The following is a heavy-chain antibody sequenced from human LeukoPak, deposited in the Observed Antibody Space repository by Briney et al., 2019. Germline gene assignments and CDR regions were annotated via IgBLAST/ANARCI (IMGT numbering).Heavy chain of an antibody. D-gene: IGHD3-10*01. CDR2: TYYRSKWYN. Sequence: SQTLSLTCDISGDSVSSNSATWNWIRQSPSRGLEWLGRTYYRSKWYNDYAVSVKSRITINPDTSKNQFSLQLNSVTPEDTAVYYCARAPLSGDYYYYYMDVWGKGTTVTISS. J-gene: IGHJ6*03. CDR1: GDSVSSNSAT. V-gene: IGHV6-1*01. CDR3: ARAPLSGDYYYYYMDV.